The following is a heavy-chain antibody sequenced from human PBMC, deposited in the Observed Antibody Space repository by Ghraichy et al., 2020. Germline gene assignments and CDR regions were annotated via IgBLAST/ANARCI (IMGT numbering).Heavy chain of an antibody. D-gene: IGHD6-13*01. CDR1: GASFSDYY. CDR3: ARAGAAAGTAYYFGMDV. V-gene: IGHV4-34*01. Sequence: SETLSLTCAVSGASFSDYYYNWIRQPPGKGLEWIGEINHSGSTNYNPSLTSRVTMSVNTSKNHFSLKLSSVTAADTAVYYCARAGAAAGTAYYFGMDVWGQGTTVTVSS. CDR2: INHSGST. J-gene: IGHJ6*02.